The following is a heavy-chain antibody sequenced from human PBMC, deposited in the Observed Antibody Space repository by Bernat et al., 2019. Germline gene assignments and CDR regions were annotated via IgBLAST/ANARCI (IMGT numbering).Heavy chain of an antibody. V-gene: IGHV3-30-3*01. Sequence: QVQLVESGGGVVQPGRSLRLSCAASGFTFSSYAMHWVRQAPGKGLEWVAFISYDGSNKYYAGSVKGRFTISRDNSKSTLYLQMNSLRAEDTAVYYCAREAPYSSSWYKDNYYGMDVWGQGTTVTVSS. CDR2: ISYDGSNK. J-gene: IGHJ6*02. CDR1: GFTFSSYA. CDR3: AREAPYSSSWYKDNYYGMDV. D-gene: IGHD6-13*01.